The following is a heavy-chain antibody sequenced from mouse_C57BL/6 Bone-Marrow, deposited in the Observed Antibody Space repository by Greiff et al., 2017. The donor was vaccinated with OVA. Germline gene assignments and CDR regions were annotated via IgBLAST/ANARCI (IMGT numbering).Heavy chain of an antibody. Sequence: VQLQQSGPGLVQPSQSLSITCTVSGFSLTSYGVPWVRQSPGKGLEWLGVIWSGGSTDYNAAFISRLSISKNNSKIQVLCKMNIQQADDTAIYCGAGNPSFDYWGQGTTLTVSS. CDR2: IWSGGST. J-gene: IGHJ2*01. V-gene: IGHV2-2*01. CDR1: GFSLTSYG. CDR3: AGNPSFDY.